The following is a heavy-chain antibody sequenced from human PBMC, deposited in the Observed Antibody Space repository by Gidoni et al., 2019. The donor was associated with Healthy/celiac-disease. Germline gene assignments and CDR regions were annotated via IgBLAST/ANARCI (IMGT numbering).Heavy chain of an antibody. CDR2: IYYSGST. V-gene: IGHV4-59*08. J-gene: IGHJ4*02. D-gene: IGHD6-13*01. CDR3: ARLIAAAGPFDY. Sequence: LSLTCTVPGGSISSYYWSWIRQPPGKGLEWIGYIYYSGSTNYNPSLKSLVTISVDTSKNQFSLKLSSVTAADTAVYYCARLIAAAGPFDYWGQGTLVTVSS. CDR1: GGSISSYY.